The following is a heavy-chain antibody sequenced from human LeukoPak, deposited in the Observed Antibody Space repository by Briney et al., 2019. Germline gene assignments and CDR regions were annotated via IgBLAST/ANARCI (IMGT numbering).Heavy chain of an antibody. D-gene: IGHD1-26*01. V-gene: IGHV1-8*01. Sequence: ASVKVSCKASGYTFTSYDINWVRQATGQGLEWMGWMNPNSGNTGYAQKFQGRVTMTRNTSISTAYMELSSLRSEDTAVYYCARAKRIIGAYSGSHRREFDPWGQGTLVTVSS. J-gene: IGHJ5*02. CDR1: GYTFTSYD. CDR2: MNPNSGNT. CDR3: ARAKRIIGAYSGSHRREFDP.